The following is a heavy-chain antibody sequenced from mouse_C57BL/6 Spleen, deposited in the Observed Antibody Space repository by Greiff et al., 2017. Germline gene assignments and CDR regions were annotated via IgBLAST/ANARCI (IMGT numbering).Heavy chain of an antibody. D-gene: IGHD3-3*01. J-gene: IGHJ1*03. V-gene: IGHV1-50*01. CDR3: ARRGRGYFDV. Sequence: QVHVKQPGAELVKPGASVKLSCKASGYTFTSYWMQWVKQRPGQGLEWIGEIDPSDSYTNYNQKFKGKATLTVDTSSSTAYMQLSSLTSEDSAVYYCARRGRGYFDVWGTGTTVTVSS. CDR1: GYTFTSYW. CDR2: IDPSDSYT.